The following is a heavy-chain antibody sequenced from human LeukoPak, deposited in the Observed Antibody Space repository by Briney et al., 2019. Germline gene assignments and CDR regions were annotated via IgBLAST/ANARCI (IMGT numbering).Heavy chain of an antibody. D-gene: IGHD2-15*01. Sequence: SETLSLTCAVYGGSFSGYHWTWIRQPPGGGLEWIGEINHSGTTNYNPSLKSRVTISVDTSKNQFSLKLNSVTAADTAVYHCARGQVVRDYWGQGTLVTVSS. CDR1: GGSFSGYH. CDR3: ARGQVVRDY. V-gene: IGHV4-34*01. J-gene: IGHJ4*02. CDR2: INHSGTT.